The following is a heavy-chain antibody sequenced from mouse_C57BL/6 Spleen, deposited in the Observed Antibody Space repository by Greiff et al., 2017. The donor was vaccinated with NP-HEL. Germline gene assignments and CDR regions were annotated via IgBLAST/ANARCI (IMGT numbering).Heavy chain of an antibody. Sequence: EVQLQQSGTVLARPGASVKMSCKTSGYTFTSYWMHWVKQRPGQGLEWIGAIYPGNSDTSYNQKFKGKAKLTAVTSASTAYMELSSLTNEDSAVYYCTPAYYSNYVGWFAYWGQGTLVTVSA. D-gene: IGHD2-5*01. CDR2: IYPGNSDT. V-gene: IGHV1-5*01. CDR1: GYTFTSYW. CDR3: TPAYYSNYVGWFAY. J-gene: IGHJ3*01.